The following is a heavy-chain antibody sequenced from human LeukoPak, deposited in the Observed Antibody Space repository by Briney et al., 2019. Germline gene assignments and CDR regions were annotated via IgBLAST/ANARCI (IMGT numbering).Heavy chain of an antibody. CDR3: ARVGPVGYGFLESTPYYFDY. Sequence: GASVKVSCKASGYTFTSYYMHWVRQAPGQGLEWMGIINPSGGSTSYAQKFQGRVTMTRDTSTSTVYMELSSLRSEDTAVYYCARVGPVGYGFLESTPYYFDYWGQGTLVTVSS. CDR2: INPSGGST. CDR1: GYTFTSYY. D-gene: IGHD3-3*01. J-gene: IGHJ4*02. V-gene: IGHV1-46*01.